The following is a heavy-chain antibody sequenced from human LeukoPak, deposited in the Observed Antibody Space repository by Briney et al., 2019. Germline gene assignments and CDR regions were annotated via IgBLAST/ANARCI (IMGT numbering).Heavy chain of an antibody. CDR3: ARAVYDFWSGQTLDY. Sequence: SETLSLTCAVYGGSFSGYYWSWIRQPPGKGLEWIGEINHSGSTNYNPSLKSRVTISVDTSKNRFSLKLSSVTAADTAVYYCARAVYDFWSGQTLDYWGQGTLVTVSS. V-gene: IGHV4-34*01. J-gene: IGHJ4*02. D-gene: IGHD3-3*01. CDR1: GGSFSGYY. CDR2: INHSGST.